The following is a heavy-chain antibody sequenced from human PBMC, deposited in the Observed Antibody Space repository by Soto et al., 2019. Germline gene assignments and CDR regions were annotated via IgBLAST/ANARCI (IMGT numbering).Heavy chain of an antibody. V-gene: IGHV1-69*13. D-gene: IGHD3-3*01. Sequence: GASVQVSCKASGGTFSSYAISWVRQAPGQGLEWKGGIIPIFGTANYAQKFQGRVTITADESTSTAYMELSSLRSEDTAVYYCARGKYENYDFWPDDAATGAHYGMDVWGQGTTVTVSS. CDR2: IIPIFGTA. CDR3: ARGKYENYDFWPDDAATGAHYGMDV. CDR1: GGTFSSYA. J-gene: IGHJ6*02.